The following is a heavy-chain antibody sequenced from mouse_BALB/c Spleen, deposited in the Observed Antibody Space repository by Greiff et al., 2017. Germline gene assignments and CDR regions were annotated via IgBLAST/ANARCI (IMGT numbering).Heavy chain of an antibody. CDR2: ISYSGST. Sequence: VQLQQSGPSLVKPSQTLSLTCSVTGDSITSGYWNWIRKFPGNKLEYMGYISYSGSTYYNPSLKSRISITRDTSKNQYYLQLNSVTTEDTATYYCASDYGSSFYAMDDWGQGTSVTVSS. J-gene: IGHJ4*01. D-gene: IGHD1-1*01. V-gene: IGHV3-8*02. CDR1: GDSITSGY. CDR3: ASDYGSSFYAMDD.